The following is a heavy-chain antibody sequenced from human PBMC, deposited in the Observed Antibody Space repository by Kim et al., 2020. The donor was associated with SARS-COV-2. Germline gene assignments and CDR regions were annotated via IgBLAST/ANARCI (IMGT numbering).Heavy chain of an antibody. V-gene: IGHV4-59*08. J-gene: IGHJ6*03. Sequence: SETLSLTCTVSGDSITNYYWAWIRQPPGRGLEWIGSIYYSGSTSYNPSLKYRLTISLDTSQSQFSLRLTSVTAADTDVYYCSRLGSSSGWFPYYYMDVWGEGTAVTVS. CDR2: IYYSGST. CDR3: SRLGSSSGWFPYYYMDV. D-gene: IGHD6-19*01. CDR1: GDSITNYY.